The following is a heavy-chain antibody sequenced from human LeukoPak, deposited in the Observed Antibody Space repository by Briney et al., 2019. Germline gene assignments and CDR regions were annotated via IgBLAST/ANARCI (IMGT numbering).Heavy chain of an antibody. CDR2: INHSGST. Sequence: PSEILSLTCAVYGGSFSGYYWSWVRQPPGKGLEWIGEINHSGSTNYNPSLKSRVTISVETSKNQFSLKLSSVTAADTAVYYCARRHDYYYGSGSHNNWFDPWGQGTLVTVSS. D-gene: IGHD3-10*01. V-gene: IGHV4-34*01. J-gene: IGHJ5*02. CDR1: GGSFSGYY. CDR3: ARRHDYYYGSGSHNNWFDP.